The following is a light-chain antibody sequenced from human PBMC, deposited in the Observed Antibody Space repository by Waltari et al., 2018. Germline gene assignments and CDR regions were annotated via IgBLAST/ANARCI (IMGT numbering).Light chain of an antibody. Sequence: QAALTQPRSVSGSPGQSVTISCTGTSSDIGGYNYVSWYQQHPGTAPKLMIYEVSKRPSGVSDRCSGSKSGNTAALTVSGLQAEDEADYYCCSYAGSYTWVFGGGTRLTVL. CDR2: EVS. CDR3: CSYAGSYTWV. J-gene: IGLJ2*01. CDR1: SSDIGGYNY. V-gene: IGLV2-11*01.